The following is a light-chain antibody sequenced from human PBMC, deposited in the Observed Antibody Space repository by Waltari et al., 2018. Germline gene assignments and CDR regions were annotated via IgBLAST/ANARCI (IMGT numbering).Light chain of an antibody. CDR1: QSVGRT. CDR3: QHYVRLPAT. J-gene: IGKJ1*01. Sequence: IVLTQSPGTLSLSPGERATLACRASQSVGRTLAWYQQKPGRAPRLLICGASSRASGSPDRFSGSGSGTDFSLTISRLEPEDFAVYYCQHYVRLPATFGQGTKVEIK. CDR2: GAS. V-gene: IGKV3-20*01.